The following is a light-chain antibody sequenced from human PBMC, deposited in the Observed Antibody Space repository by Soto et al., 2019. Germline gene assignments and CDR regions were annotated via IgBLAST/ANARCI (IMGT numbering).Light chain of an antibody. V-gene: IGKV3-15*01. CDR1: QSVSSN. J-gene: IGKJ4*01. Sequence: EIVTTQSPATLSVSPGERATLSCRASQSVSSNLAWYQQKPGQAPRLLIHGASTRATGIPARFSGSGSGTEFTLTISSLPSEDFAVYYCQQYNEWPPVTFGGGTKVEIK. CDR2: GAS. CDR3: QQYNEWPPVT.